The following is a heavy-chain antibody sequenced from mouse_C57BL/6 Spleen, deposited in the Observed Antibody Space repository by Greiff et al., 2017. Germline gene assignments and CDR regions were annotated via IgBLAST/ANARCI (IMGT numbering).Heavy chain of an antibody. CDR3: ARHEDNYGSQGFAY. D-gene: IGHD1-1*01. CDR1: GYTFTEYT. Sequence: QVHVKQSGAELVKPGASVKLSCKASGYTFTEYTIHWVKQRPGQGLEWIGWFYPGSGSIKYNEKFKDKATLTADKSSSTVYMALSRLTSEDSAVYFCARHEDNYGSQGFAYWGQGTLVTVSA. V-gene: IGHV1-62-2*01. CDR2: FYPGSGSI. J-gene: IGHJ3*01.